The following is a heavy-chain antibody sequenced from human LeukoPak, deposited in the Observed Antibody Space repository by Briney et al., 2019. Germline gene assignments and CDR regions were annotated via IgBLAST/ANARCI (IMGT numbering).Heavy chain of an antibody. V-gene: IGHV1-46*01. CDR1: GYTFTSYY. CDR3: ASLFATEGSYYYYYYGMDV. CDR2: INPSGGST. Sequence: ASVKVSCRASGYTFTSYYMHWVRQAPGQGLEWMGIINPSGGSTSYAQKFQGRVTMTRDTSTSTVYMELSSLRSEDTAVYYCASLFATEGSYYYYYYGMDVWGQGTTVTVS. D-gene: IGHD1-26*01. J-gene: IGHJ6*02.